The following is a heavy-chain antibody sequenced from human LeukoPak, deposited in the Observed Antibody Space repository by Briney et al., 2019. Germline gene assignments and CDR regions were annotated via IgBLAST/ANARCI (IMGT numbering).Heavy chain of an antibody. D-gene: IGHD5-18*01. CDR3: ARTTEGGYTYDYFYYYYMDV. Sequence: PSGTLSLTCTVSGGSISSYYWSWIRQPAGKGLEWIGRIYTSGSTNYNPSLKSRVTISVDTSKNQFSLKLSSVTAADTAVYYCARTTEGGYTYDYFYYYYMDVWGKGTTVTISS. V-gene: IGHV4-4*07. CDR1: GGSISSYY. CDR2: IYTSGST. J-gene: IGHJ6*03.